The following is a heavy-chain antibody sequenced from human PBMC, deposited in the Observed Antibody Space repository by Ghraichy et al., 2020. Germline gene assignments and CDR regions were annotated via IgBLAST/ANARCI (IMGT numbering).Heavy chain of an antibody. D-gene: IGHD2-2*01. Sequence: GGSLRLSCAASGFTVSSYAMSWLRQAPGKGLEWDSVISGSGGSTYYADSVKGRSTISRDNSKNTLYLQMNSLRAEDTAVYYCAKSGYCSSTSCYEYAFDIWGQGTMVTVSP. J-gene: IGHJ3*02. CDR2: ISGSGGST. CDR1: GFTVSSYA. CDR3: AKSGYCSSTSCYEYAFDI. V-gene: IGHV3-23*01.